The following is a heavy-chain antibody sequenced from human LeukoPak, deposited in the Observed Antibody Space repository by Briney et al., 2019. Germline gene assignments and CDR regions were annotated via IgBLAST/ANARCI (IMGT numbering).Heavy chain of an antibody. CDR2: IFHSGAT. V-gene: IGHV4-59*08. D-gene: IGHD5-24*01. CDR3: ARGTGNYNYFDP. J-gene: IGHJ5*02. CDR1: GGYIGTYY. Sequence: SETLSLTCSVSGGYIGTYYWTWIRQPPGKGLEWIGYIFHSGATKCDTSLEGRVTISLDMSKNQFSLRLNSVTATDTAVYYCARGTGNYNYFDPWGQGTLVIVSS.